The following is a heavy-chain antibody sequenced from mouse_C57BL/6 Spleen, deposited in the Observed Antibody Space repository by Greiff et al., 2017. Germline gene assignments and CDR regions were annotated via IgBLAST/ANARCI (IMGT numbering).Heavy chain of an antibody. CDR1: GYTFTSYG. J-gene: IGHJ1*03. D-gene: IGHD2-3*01. CDR2: IYPRSGNT. Sequence: VKLQESGAELARPGASVKLSCKASGYTFTSYGISWVKQRTGQGLEWIGEIYPRSGNTYYNEKFKGKATLTADKSSSTAYMELRSLTSEDSAVYFCAREEDGYYAYWYFDVWGTGTTVTVSS. V-gene: IGHV1-81*01. CDR3: AREEDGYYAYWYFDV.